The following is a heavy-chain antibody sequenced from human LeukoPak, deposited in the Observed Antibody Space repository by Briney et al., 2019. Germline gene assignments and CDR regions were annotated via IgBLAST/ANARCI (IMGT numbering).Heavy chain of an antibody. CDR2: IRYDGSNK. V-gene: IGHV3-30*02. CDR1: GFTFSSNG. CDR3: AKDSYGGQLEDAFDI. J-gene: IGHJ3*02. Sequence: PGGSLRLSCVASGFTFSSNGMHWVRQAPGKGLEWVAFIRYDGSNKYYADSVKGRFTISRDNSKNTLYLQMNSLRAEDTAVYYCAKDSYGGQLEDAFDIWGQGTMVTVSS. D-gene: IGHD4-23*01.